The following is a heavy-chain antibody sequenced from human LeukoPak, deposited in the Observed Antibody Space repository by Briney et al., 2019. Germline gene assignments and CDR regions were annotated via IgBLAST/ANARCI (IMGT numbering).Heavy chain of an antibody. Sequence: GRSLRLSCAASGFTVSSNYMSWVRQAPGKGLEWVSVIYSGGSTYYADSVKGRFTISRDNSKNTLYLQMNSLRAEDTAVYYCAREDILTGFDYWGQGTLVTVSS. V-gene: IGHV3-53*01. D-gene: IGHD3-9*01. J-gene: IGHJ4*02. CDR3: AREDILTGFDY. CDR1: GFTVSSNY. CDR2: IYSGGST.